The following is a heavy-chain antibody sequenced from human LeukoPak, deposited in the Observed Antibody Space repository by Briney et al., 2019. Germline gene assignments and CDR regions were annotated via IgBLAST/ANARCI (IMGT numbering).Heavy chain of an antibody. CDR1: GYTFTSYG. CDR2: ISAYNGNT. Sequence: ASVKVSCKASGYTFTSYGISWVRQAPGQGFEWMGWISAYNGNTNYAQKLQGRVTMTTDTSTSTAYMELRSLRSDDTAVYYCARVLDYGSGRKAFDIWGQGTMVTVSS. J-gene: IGHJ3*02. V-gene: IGHV1-18*01. CDR3: ARVLDYGSGRKAFDI. D-gene: IGHD3-10*01.